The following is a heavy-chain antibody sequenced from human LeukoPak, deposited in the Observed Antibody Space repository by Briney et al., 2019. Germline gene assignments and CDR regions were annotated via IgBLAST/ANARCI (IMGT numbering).Heavy chain of an antibody. CDR1: GYTLTELS. CDR2: IIPIFGTA. V-gene: IGHV1-69*05. D-gene: IGHD6-13*01. Sequence: ASVKVSCRVSGYTLTELSMHWVRQAPGQGLEWMGGIIPIFGTANYAQKFQGRVTITTDESTSTAYMELSSLRSEDTAVYYCARGAAAGTFDYWGQGTLVTVSS. CDR3: ARGAAAGTFDY. J-gene: IGHJ4*02.